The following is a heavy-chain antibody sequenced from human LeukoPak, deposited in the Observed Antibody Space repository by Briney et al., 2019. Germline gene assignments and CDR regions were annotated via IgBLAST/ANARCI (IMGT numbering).Heavy chain of an antibody. V-gene: IGHV1-2*02. CDR2: INPNSGGT. J-gene: IGHJ4*02. CDR1: GYTFTAYY. CDR3: AGAFLTGYYMALDY. Sequence: ASVKVSCKASGYTFTAYYIHWVRQAPGQGLEWMGWINPNSGGTNYAQNFQGRVTMTRDTSISTAYMELGRLRSDDTAVYYCAGAFLTGYYMALDYWGRGTLVTVSS. D-gene: IGHD3-9*01.